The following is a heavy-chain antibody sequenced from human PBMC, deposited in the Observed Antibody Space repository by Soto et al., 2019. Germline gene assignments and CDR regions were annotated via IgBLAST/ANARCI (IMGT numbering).Heavy chain of an antibody. D-gene: IGHD6-19*01. Sequence: EVQLVESGGGLVQPGGSLRLSCAASGFTFSSYSMNWVRQAPGKGLEWVSYITGGGGTTYYADSVKGRFTISRDNAKNSLYLQMSSLRDEDTAVYYCASYHSGGPFDPWGQGTLVIVSS. V-gene: IGHV3-48*02. CDR2: ITGGGGTT. J-gene: IGHJ5*02. CDR1: GFTFSSYS. CDR3: ASYHSGGPFDP.